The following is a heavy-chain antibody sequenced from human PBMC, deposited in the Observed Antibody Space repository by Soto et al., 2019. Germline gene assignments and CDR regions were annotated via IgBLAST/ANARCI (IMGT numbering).Heavy chain of an antibody. CDR3: ARDPWAADY. D-gene: IGHD3-16*01. J-gene: IGHJ4*02. CDR2: IYSGGST. V-gene: IGHV3-66*01. CDR1: GFTVSTKY. Sequence: EVQLVESGGGLVQPGGSLSLSCAASGFTVSTKYMSWVRQAPGKGLEGVSVIYSGGSTFYADSVRGRFTISRDNSKNTVNLQMNSLRAEDTAVYYCARDPWAADYWGQGTLVTVSS.